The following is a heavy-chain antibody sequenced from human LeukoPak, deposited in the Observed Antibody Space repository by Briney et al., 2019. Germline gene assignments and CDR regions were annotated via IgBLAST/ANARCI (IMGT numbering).Heavy chain of an antibody. Sequence: PSETLSLTCTVSGGSISSSSYYWGWLRQPPGKGLEWIGSIYYSGSTYYNPSLKSRVTISVDTSKNQFSLKLSSVTAADTAVYYCARPKRRSSSCWDYWGQGTLVTVSS. CDR2: IYYSGST. CDR1: GGSISSSSYY. J-gene: IGHJ4*02. CDR3: ARPKRRSSSCWDY. V-gene: IGHV4-39*01. D-gene: IGHD6-13*01.